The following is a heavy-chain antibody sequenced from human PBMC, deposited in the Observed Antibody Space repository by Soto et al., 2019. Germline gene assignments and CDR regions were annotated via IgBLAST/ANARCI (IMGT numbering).Heavy chain of an antibody. CDR1: GYTFTTYY. CDR2: ISPDGGRT. CDR3: ARGIIVGGWYPYYFDY. J-gene: IGHJ4*02. V-gene: IGHV1-46*01. D-gene: IGHD6-19*01. Sequence: ASVKVSCKASGYTFTTYYMHWVRQAPGQGLEWMGIISPDGGRTSYAQKFQGRVTMTRDTSASTAYMELSSLRSEDTAVYYCARGIIVGGWYPYYFDYWGQGTLVTVSS.